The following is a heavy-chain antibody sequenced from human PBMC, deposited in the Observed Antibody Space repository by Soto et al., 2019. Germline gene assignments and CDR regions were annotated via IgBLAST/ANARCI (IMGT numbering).Heavy chain of an antibody. V-gene: IGHV3-30*18. CDR3: AKDGRGPYSSSWYDWFDP. Sequence: QVQLVESGGGVVQPGRSLRLSCAASGFSFSSYGMHWVRQAPGKGLEWVAVISYDGSNKYYADSVKGRFTISRDNSKSTLYLQMNSLGAEDTAVYYCAKDGRGPYSSSWYDWFDPWGQGTLVTVSS. J-gene: IGHJ5*02. CDR2: ISYDGSNK. D-gene: IGHD6-13*01. CDR1: GFSFSSYG.